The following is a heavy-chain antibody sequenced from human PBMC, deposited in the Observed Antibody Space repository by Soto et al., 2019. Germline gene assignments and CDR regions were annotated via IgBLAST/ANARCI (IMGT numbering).Heavy chain of an antibody. CDR3: ARGLEQAATWFLYYFDY. CDR2: IYYSGST. Sequence: KPSETLSLTCTVSGGSISSGGYYWSWIRQHPGKGLEWIGYIYYSGSTYYNPSLKSRVTISVDTSKNQFSLKLSSVTAADTAVYYCARGLEQAATWFLYYFDYWGQGTLVTVSS. D-gene: IGHD6-25*01. V-gene: IGHV4-31*03. CDR1: GGSISSGGYY. J-gene: IGHJ4*02.